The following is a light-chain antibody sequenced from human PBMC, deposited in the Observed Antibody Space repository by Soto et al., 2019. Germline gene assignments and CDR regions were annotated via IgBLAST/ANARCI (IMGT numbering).Light chain of an antibody. Sequence: DIQMTQSPSSLSASVGDRVTITCRASRSISSYLNWYQQKPGKAPKLLIYAASSLQSGVPSRFSGSGSGTDFTLTISSLHPEDFATYYCQQSYSTPYTFGQGTKLEIK. CDR1: RSISSY. CDR3: QQSYSTPYT. CDR2: AAS. V-gene: IGKV1-39*01. J-gene: IGKJ2*01.